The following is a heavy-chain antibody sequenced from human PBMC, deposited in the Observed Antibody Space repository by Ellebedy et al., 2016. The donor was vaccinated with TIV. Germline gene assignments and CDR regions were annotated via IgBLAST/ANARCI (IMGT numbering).Heavy chain of an antibody. CDR3: AKDNSPALADYGMDV. D-gene: IGHD4-23*01. CDR2: IYYSGST. V-gene: IGHV4-59*01. CDR1: GGSISSYY. J-gene: IGHJ6*02. Sequence: MPSETLSLTCTVSGGSISSYYWSWIRQPPGKGLEWIGYIYYSGSTNYNPSLKSRVTLSVDTSKNQFSLKLSSVTAADTAVYYCAKDNSPALADYGMDVWGQGTTVTVSS.